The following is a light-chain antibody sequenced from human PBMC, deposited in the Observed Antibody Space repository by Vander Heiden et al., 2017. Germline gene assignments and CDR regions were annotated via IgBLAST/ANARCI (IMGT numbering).Light chain of an antibody. CDR3: QSYDSSLSGSV. CDR1: SSNIGAGYD. V-gene: IGLV1-40*01. Sequence: QSVLTQPPSVSGAPGQRVTISCTGSSSNIGAGYDVHWYQQLPGTAPNLLIYGNSNRPSGVPDRFSGSKSGTSASLAITGLQAEDEADYYCQSYDSSLSGSVLGGGTKLTVL. CDR2: GNS. J-gene: IGLJ2*01.